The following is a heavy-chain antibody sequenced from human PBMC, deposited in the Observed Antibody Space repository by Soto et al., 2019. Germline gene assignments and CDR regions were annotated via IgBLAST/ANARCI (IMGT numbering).Heavy chain of an antibody. D-gene: IGHD2-15*01. CDR1: GGSISSGNYY. V-gene: IGHV4-30-4*01. CDR3: ATMGTPATGLYYFDY. J-gene: IGHJ4*02. CDR2: ISYSGSA. Sequence: QVQLQESGPGLVKPSQTLSLTCTVSGGSISSGNYYWSWIRQPPGKGLEWIGFISYSGSAYYNPSHKRRVTTTVDTSKNKFSLNLSFVTAADTAVYYCATMGTPATGLYYFDYWGQGTLVTVSS.